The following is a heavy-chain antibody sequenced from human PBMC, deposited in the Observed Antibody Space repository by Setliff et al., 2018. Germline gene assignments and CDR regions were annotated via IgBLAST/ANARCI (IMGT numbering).Heavy chain of an antibody. V-gene: IGHV4-31*03. CDR1: GGSISSGGYY. Sequence: PSETLSLTCTVSGGSISSGGYYWSWIRQHPGKGLEWIGYIYYSGSTYYNPSLKSRVTISVDTSKNQFSLKLTAMTAADTAIYYCARHRAVAGAYYFDFWGQGTLVTVSS. CDR3: ARHRAVAGAYYFDF. CDR2: IYYSGST. D-gene: IGHD6-19*01. J-gene: IGHJ4*02.